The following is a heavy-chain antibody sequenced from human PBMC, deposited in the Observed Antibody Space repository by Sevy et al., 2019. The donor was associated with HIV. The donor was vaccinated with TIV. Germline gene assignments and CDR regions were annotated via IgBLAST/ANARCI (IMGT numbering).Heavy chain of an antibody. CDR1: GGSISSGGYY. J-gene: IGHJ4*02. CDR3: ARDDYGDYVFDY. D-gene: IGHD4-17*01. CDR2: IHYSGST. V-gene: IGHV4-31*03. Sequence: SETLSLTCTVSGGSISSGGYYWSWIRQHPGKGLEWIGYIHYSGSTYYNPSLKSRVTISVDTSKNQFSLKLSSVTAADTAVYYCARDDYGDYVFDYWGQGTLVTVSS.